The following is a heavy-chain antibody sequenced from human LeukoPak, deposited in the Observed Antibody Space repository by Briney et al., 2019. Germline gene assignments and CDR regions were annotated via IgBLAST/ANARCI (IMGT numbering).Heavy chain of an antibody. CDR3: AIRIAAAGIDY. Sequence: SVKVSCKASGGTFSSYAISWVRQAPGQGLEWMGGIIPIFGTANYAQKFQGRVTITADESTSTAYMELSSLRFEDTAVYYCAIRIAAAGIDYWGQGTLVTVSS. V-gene: IGHV1-69*13. D-gene: IGHD6-13*01. CDR2: IIPIFGTA. CDR1: GGTFSSYA. J-gene: IGHJ4*02.